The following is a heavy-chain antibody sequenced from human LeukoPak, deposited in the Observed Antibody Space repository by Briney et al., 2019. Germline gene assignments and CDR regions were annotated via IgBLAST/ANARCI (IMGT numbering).Heavy chain of an antibody. D-gene: IGHD6-19*01. CDR1: GFTFSSYG. V-gene: IGHV3-30*18. Sequence: GGSLRLSCAASGFTFSSYGMHWVRQAPGKGLEWVAVISYDGSNKYYADSVKGRFTISRDNSKNTLYLQMNSLRAEDTAVYYCAKDRSGIAVAGIPDYWGQGTLVTVSS. J-gene: IGHJ4*02. CDR3: AKDRSGIAVAGIPDY. CDR2: ISYDGSNK.